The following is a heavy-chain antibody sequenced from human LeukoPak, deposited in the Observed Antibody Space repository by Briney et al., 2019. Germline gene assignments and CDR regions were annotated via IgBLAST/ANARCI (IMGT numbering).Heavy chain of an antibody. CDR2: IIPIFGTA. Sequence: SVKVSCKASGGTFSSYAISWVRQAPGQGLEWMGGIIPIFGTANYAQKFQGRVTITADESTSTAYMELSSLRSEDTAVYYCARFPVDVVEGDDYWGQETLVTVSS. CDR1: GGTFSSYA. J-gene: IGHJ4*02. CDR3: ARFPVDVVEGDDY. D-gene: IGHD2-2*03. V-gene: IGHV1-69*13.